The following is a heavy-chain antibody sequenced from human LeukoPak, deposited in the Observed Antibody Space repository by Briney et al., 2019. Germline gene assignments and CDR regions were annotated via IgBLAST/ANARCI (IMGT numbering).Heavy chain of an antibody. Sequence: ASVKVSCKASGYTFTGYYMHWVRQAPGQGLEWTGWINPNSGGTNYAQKFQGRVTMTRDTSISTAYMELSRLRSDDTAVYYCAREGGAVARFDPWGQGTLVTVSS. CDR1: GYTFTGYY. J-gene: IGHJ5*02. CDR3: AREGGAVARFDP. V-gene: IGHV1-2*02. CDR2: INPNSGGT. D-gene: IGHD6-19*01.